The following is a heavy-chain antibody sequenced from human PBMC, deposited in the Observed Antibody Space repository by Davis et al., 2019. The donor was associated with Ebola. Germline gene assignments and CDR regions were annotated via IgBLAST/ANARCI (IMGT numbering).Heavy chain of an antibody. CDR1: GFATTNYV. V-gene: IGHV3-23*01. CDR2: INDIGGNP. CDR3: AREMRGLGALDL. J-gene: IGHJ3*01. Sequence: PGGSLRLSCTASGFATTNYVMNWVRQAPGKGLEWVSGINDIGGNPQHADSVKGRFTISRDNSKNMLFLQMNSLRVEDTAIYYCAREMRGLGALDLWGQGTMVAVSS. D-gene: IGHD3-16*01.